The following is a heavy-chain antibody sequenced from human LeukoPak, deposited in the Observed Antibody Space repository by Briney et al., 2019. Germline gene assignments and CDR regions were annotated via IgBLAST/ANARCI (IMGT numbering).Heavy chain of an antibody. D-gene: IGHD3-10*01. CDR2: IWYDGSIK. V-gene: IGHV3-33*01. J-gene: IGHJ4*02. CDR3: ARAVGPYDY. Sequence: GGSLRLSCAASGFTFSTYGMHWVRQAPGKGLEWVAVIWYDGSIKYYADSVKDRFTISRDNSKNTLYVQMNGLRAEDTGVYYCARAVGPYDYWGQGTLVTVSS. CDR1: GFTFSTYG.